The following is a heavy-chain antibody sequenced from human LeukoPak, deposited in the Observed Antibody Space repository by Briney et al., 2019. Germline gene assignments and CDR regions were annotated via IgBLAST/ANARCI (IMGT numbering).Heavy chain of an antibody. CDR3: ARGSWFDP. Sequence: SETLSLTCTVSGGSITSGSYCWNWIRQPPGKGLEWIGSIYHSGSTYYNPSLKSRVTISVDTSKNQFSLKLSSVTAADTAVYYCARGSWFDPWGQGTLVTVSS. J-gene: IGHJ5*02. CDR2: IYHSGST. V-gene: IGHV4-39*07. CDR1: GGSITSGSYC.